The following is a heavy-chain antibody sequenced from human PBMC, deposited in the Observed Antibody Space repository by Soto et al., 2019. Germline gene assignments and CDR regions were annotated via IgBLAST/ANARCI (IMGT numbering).Heavy chain of an antibody. CDR3: ARRYGWLYFDY. V-gene: IGHV4-39*01. Sequence: QLQLQESGPGLVKPWETLSLICTVSGDSISSSNYLWGWIRQPPGKGLEWIGTIFYSGSTYYNPSLKSRVTISVDTSKNQFSLKLTSVTAADTALYYCARRYGWLYFDYWGQGSLVTVSS. D-gene: IGHD6-19*01. CDR1: GDSISSSNYL. J-gene: IGHJ4*02. CDR2: IFYSGST.